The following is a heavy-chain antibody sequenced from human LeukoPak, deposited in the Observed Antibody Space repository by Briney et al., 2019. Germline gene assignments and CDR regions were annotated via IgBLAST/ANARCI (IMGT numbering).Heavy chain of an antibody. CDR3: AKAVGSSGYFSRDAFDI. D-gene: IGHD3-22*01. J-gene: IGHJ3*02. CDR1: GFTFSSYA. V-gene: IGHV3-23*01. Sequence: QPGGSLRLSYAPSGFTFSSYAMSWVRQAPGKGLEWVAVNSGGGSGPYYADSVRGRFTISRDTSKNTVYLQMNSLRAEDTAIYYCAKAVGSSGYFSRDAFDIWGQGTMVTVSS. CDR2: NSGGGSGP.